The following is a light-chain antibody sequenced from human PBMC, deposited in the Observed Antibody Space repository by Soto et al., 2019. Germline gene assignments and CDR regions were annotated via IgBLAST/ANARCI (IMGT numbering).Light chain of an antibody. Sequence: EIVLTQSPSTLSLSPGERATLSCRASQSVTNYLAWYQQKPGQAPRLLIYGASNRATGIPARFSCSGSVTDFTLIISRLESEDVAVYYCQQRSDWLTFGQGTRLEIK. J-gene: IGKJ5*01. CDR1: QSVTNY. CDR3: QQRSDWLT. CDR2: GAS. V-gene: IGKV3-11*01.